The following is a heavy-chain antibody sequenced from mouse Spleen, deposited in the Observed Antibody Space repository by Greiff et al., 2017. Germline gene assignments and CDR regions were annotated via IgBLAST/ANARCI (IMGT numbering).Heavy chain of an antibody. J-gene: IGHJ2*01. V-gene: IGHV1S126*01. Sequence: VQLQESGPQLVRPGASVKISCKASGYSFTSYWMHWVKQRPGQGLEWIGMIDPSDNETRLNQKFKDKATLTVDKSSSTAYMQLSSPTSEDSAVYYCARSPTEPLDYWGQGTTLTVSS. CDR2: IDPSDNET. CDR3: ARSPTEPLDY. CDR1: GYSFTSYW. D-gene: IGHD1-1*01.